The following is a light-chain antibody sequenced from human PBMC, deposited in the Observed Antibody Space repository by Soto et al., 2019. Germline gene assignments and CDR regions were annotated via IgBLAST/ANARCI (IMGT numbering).Light chain of an antibody. CDR3: GSWDSSLSAYV. Sequence: QSALTQPPSVSAAPGQKVTISCSGSSSNIGGNSVSWYQQLPGTAPKLLIYDDNKRPSGIPDRVSGSKSGTSATLGITGFQTGDEADYYCGSWDSSLSAYVFGTGTKVTV. CDR2: DDN. CDR1: SSNIGGNS. V-gene: IGLV1-51*01. J-gene: IGLJ1*01.